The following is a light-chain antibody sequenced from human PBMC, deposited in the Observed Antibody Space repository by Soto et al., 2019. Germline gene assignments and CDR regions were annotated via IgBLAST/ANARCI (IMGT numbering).Light chain of an antibody. J-gene: IGKJ5*01. CDR1: QSVSSY. CDR3: QQRSNWPIT. CDR2: DAS. Sequence: EIALTQSPATLSLSPEERATLSCRTSQSVSSYFAWYQQKPGRAPRLLIYDASNRATGIPARFIGSGSGTDFTLTISSLEPEDFAVYYCQQRSNWPITFGQGTRLEIK. V-gene: IGKV3-11*01.